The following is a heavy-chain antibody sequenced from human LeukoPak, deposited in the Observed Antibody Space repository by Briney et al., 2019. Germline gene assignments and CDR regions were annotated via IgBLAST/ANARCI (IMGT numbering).Heavy chain of an antibody. V-gene: IGHV3-7*01. CDR2: IREDGSEK. Sequence: PGGSPRLSCAAFGFTFRRHWMSWVRQAPGKGPEWVANIREDGSEKFYVNSVKGRFTISRDNAKNSLYLQMNSLTVDDTAVYYCARDLWLGQRGLFYFEYWGQGTPVTVAS. CDR3: ARDLWLGQRGLFYFEY. J-gene: IGHJ4*02. CDR1: GFTFRRHW. D-gene: IGHD3-22*01.